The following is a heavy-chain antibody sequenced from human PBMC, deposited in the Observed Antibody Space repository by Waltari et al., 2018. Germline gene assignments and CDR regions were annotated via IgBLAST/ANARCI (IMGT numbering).Heavy chain of an antibody. D-gene: IGHD2-15*01. V-gene: IGHV1-69*04. Sequence: QVQLVQSGAEVKKPGSSVKVSCKASGGTFSSYAISWVRQAPGQGLEWMGGIIPIRGIANYAQKFQGRVTITADESTSTAYMELSSLRSEDTAGYYCARGVGYCSGGSCYSGDYWGQGTLVTVSS. CDR1: GGTFSSYA. CDR2: IIPIRGIA. CDR3: ARGVGYCSGGSCYSGDY. J-gene: IGHJ4*02.